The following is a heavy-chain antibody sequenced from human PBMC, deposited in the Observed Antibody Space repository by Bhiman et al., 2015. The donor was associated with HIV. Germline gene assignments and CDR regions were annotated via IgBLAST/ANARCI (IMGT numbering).Heavy chain of an antibody. V-gene: IGHV3-30-3*01. D-gene: IGHD6-19*01. CDR2: ISYDGSNK. CDR1: GFTFSRYA. J-gene: IGHJ4*02. CDR3: TRISYDSGWYLNY. Sequence: QVQLVESGGGVVQPGRSLRLSCAASGFTFSRYAMHWVRQAPGKGLHWLTVISYDGSNKYYTDSLKGRFTISRDNAKNALFLQMSSLSVEDTGVYYCTRISYDSGWYLNYWGQGTLVTVSS.